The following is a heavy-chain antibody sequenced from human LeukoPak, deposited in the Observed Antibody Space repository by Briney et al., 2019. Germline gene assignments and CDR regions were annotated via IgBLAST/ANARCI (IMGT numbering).Heavy chain of an antibody. Sequence: PSETLSLTCAVYGGSFSGYYWSWIRQPPGKGLEWIGYIYYSGSTNYNPSLKSRVTMSVDTSKNQFSLKLSSVTAADTAVYYCARDGTGSGSSFDAFDIWGQGTMVTVSS. CDR2: IYYSGST. CDR1: GGSFSGYY. V-gene: IGHV4-59*01. CDR3: ARDGTGSGSSFDAFDI. D-gene: IGHD3-10*01. J-gene: IGHJ3*02.